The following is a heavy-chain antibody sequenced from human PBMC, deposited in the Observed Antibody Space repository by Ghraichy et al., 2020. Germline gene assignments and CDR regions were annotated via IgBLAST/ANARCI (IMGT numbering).Heavy chain of an antibody. CDR1: GFTFSSYS. CDR3: ARDRAGQYFDWSQDAFDI. D-gene: IGHD3-9*01. Sequence: GGSLRLSCAASGFTFSSYSMNWVRQAPGKGLEWVSSISSSSSYIYYADSVKGRFTISRDNAKNSLYLQMNSLRAEDTAVYYCARDRAGQYFDWSQDAFDIWGQGTMVTVSS. CDR2: ISSSSSYI. J-gene: IGHJ3*02. V-gene: IGHV3-21*01.